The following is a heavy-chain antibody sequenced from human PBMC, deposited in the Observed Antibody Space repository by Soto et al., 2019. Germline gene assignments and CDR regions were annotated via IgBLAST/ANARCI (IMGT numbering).Heavy chain of an antibody. V-gene: IGHV4-4*07. D-gene: IGHD3-16*01. J-gene: IGHJ5*02. CDR2: MQHTGNT. CDR3: AKDVSSRRWVDQ. CDR1: GASIRSYH. Sequence: QVQLQESGPGLVKPSETLSLPCAVSGASIRSYHWYWIRQPAGKGLEWIGRMQHTGNTNYNPSLKSRVTMSVDRAKNQISLKMTSVNAADTAVYFCAKDVSSRRWVDQWGQGILVIVSS.